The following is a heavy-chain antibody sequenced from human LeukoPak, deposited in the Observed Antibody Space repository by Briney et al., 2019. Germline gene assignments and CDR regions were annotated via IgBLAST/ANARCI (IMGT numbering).Heavy chain of an antibody. CDR3: ARDQSIVGATLRRGVIDY. J-gene: IGHJ4*02. V-gene: IGHV3-48*04. D-gene: IGHD1-26*01. CDR2: ISSSSSTI. Sequence: GGSLRLSCAASGFTFSSYSMNWVRQAPGKGLEWVSYISSSSSTIYYADSVKGRFTISRDNAKNSLYLQMNSLRAEDTAVYYCARDQSIVGATLRRGVIDYWGQGTLVTVSS. CDR1: GFTFSSYS.